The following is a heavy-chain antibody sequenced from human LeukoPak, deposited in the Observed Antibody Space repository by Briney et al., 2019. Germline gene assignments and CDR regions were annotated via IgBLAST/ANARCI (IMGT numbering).Heavy chain of an antibody. CDR2: LYTSGST. J-gene: IGHJ4*02. Sequence: PSETLSLTCTVSGGSISSSYWSWIRQPAGKGLEWTGRLYTSGSTKYNYNPSLKSRVTMSVDTSKNQFSLNLTSVTAADTAVYYCARDPNSALWGQGTLVTVSS. CDR3: ARDPNSAL. D-gene: IGHD2-21*01. CDR1: GGSISSSY. V-gene: IGHV4-4*07.